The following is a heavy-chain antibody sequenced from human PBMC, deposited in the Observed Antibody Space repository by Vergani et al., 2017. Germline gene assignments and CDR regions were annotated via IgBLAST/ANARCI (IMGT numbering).Heavy chain of an antibody. V-gene: IGHV1-69*08. J-gene: IGHJ6*02. CDR3: ARDEEDYYYYGMDV. Sequence: QVQLVQSGAEVKKPGSSVKVSCKASGATFSSYTISWVRQAPGQGLEWMGRIIPILGIANYAQKFQGRVTITADKSTSTAYMELSSLRSEDTAVYYCARDEEDYYYYGMDVWGQGTTVTVSS. CDR1: GATFSSYT. CDR2: IIPILGIA.